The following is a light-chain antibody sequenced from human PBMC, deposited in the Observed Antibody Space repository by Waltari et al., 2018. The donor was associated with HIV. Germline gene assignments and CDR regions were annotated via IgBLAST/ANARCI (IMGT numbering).Light chain of an antibody. CDR1: SSNIGSYT. Sequence: QSVLTQPPSASGTPGQRVTISCSGSSSNIGSYTVNWYQQIPGTASKLLIFSNNHRPAGGPDRFSGSKSATSAALAISELHSDNEADYICAAWKDSLSSPIWVFGGGTKLTVL. V-gene: IGLV1-44*01. J-gene: IGLJ3*02. CDR3: AAWKDSLSSPIWV. CDR2: SNN.